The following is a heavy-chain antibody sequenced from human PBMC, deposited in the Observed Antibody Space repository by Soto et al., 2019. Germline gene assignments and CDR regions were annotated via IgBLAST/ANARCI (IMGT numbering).Heavy chain of an antibody. CDR3: ARCRNPYYYGSGTMRGYFDL. V-gene: IGHV3-20*04. CDR2: INWNGGST. D-gene: IGHD3-10*01. J-gene: IGHJ2*01. Sequence: PGGSLRLSCAASGFTFDDYGMSWVRQAPGKGLEWVSGINWNGGSTGYADSVKGRFTISRDNAKNSLYLQMNSLRAEDTALYYCARCRNPYYYGSGTMRGYFDLWGRGTLDTVSS. CDR1: GFTFDDYG.